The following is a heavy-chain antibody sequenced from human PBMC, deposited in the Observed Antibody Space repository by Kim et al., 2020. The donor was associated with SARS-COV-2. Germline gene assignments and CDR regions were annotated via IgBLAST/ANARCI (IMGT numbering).Heavy chain of an antibody. Sequence: ASVKVSCKASGYTFTGYYMHWVRQAPGQGLEWMGWINPNSGGTNYAQKFQGRVTMTRDTSISTAYRELSRLRSDDTAVYYSAKDSERDSSGWYGNWFYPWGQRTLVTVSS. D-gene: IGHD6-19*01. CDR2: INPNSGGT. CDR3: AKDSERDSSGWYGNWFYP. J-gene: IGHJ5*02. CDR1: GYTFTGYY. V-gene: IGHV1-2*02.